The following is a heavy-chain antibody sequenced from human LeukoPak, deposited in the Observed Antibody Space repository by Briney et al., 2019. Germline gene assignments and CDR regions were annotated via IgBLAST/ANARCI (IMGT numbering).Heavy chain of an antibody. CDR1: GYTFNNYG. CDR2: ISGYNGNT. CDR3: AREAGSSWGLGY. V-gene: IGHV1-18*01. Sequence: ASVKVSCKASGYTFNNYGISWVRQAPGQGLEWMGWISGYNGNTNYAQKLQGRVTMTTDTSTSTAYMELRSLTSDDTAVYYCAREAGSSWGLGYWDQGTLVTVSS. D-gene: IGHD6-13*01. J-gene: IGHJ4*02.